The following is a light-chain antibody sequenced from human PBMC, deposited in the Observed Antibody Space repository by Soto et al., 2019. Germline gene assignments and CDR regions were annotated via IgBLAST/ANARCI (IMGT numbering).Light chain of an antibody. Sequence: DIQMTQSPSTLSASVGDRVTITCRASQSINSWLAWYQQKPEKAPKLLSYKASMLESGVPSRFSGSGSGTEFTLTISSLQPDDFTPYYYQQYSIYPLTFGGGTQVEIK. CDR1: QSINSW. V-gene: IGKV1-5*03. CDR3: QQYSIYPLT. CDR2: KAS. J-gene: IGKJ4*01.